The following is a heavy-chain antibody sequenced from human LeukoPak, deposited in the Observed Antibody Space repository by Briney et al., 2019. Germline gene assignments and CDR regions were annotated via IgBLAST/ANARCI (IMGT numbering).Heavy chain of an antibody. Sequence: SETLSLTCTVSGGSISSYYWSWIRQPPGKGLEWIGYIYYSGSTNYNPSLKSRVTISVDTSKNQFSLKLSSVTAADTAVYYCARDRTGVVTATPGGFNPWGQGTLVTVSS. CDR3: ARDRTGVVTATPGGFNP. CDR1: GGSISSYY. V-gene: IGHV4-59*12. J-gene: IGHJ5*02. CDR2: IYYSGST. D-gene: IGHD2-21*02.